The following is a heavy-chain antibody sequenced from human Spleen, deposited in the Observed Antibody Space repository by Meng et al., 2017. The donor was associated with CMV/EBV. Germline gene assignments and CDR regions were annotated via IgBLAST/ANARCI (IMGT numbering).Heavy chain of an antibody. CDR2: ISGSGGST. Sequence: GGSLRLSCAASGFSFSSFAMTWVRQAPGKGLEWVSGISGSGGSTYYADSVRGRFTISRDNAQNSLYLQMNSLRVEDSAVYYCARDSDTPGSYYYYGLDVWGQGTTVTVSS. CDR3: ARDSDTPGSYYYYGLDV. D-gene: IGHD5-18*01. J-gene: IGHJ6*02. V-gene: IGHV3-23*01. CDR1: GFSFSSFA.